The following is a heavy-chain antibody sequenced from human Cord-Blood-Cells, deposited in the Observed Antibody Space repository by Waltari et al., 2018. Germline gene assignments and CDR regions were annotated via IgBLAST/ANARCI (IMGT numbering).Heavy chain of an antibody. CDR2: INPNSGGT. J-gene: IGHJ1*01. V-gene: IGHV1-2*02. CDR3: ARRSSSTADLYFQH. Sequence: QVQLVQSGAEVKQPGASVNVSCNASGYTCTGYYLHWVRQGPGQGLEWMGWINPNSGGTNYAQKFQGRVTMTRDTSISTAYMELSRLRSDDTAVYYCARRSSSTADLYFQHWGQGTLVTVSS. D-gene: IGHD6-13*01. CDR1: GYTCTGYY.